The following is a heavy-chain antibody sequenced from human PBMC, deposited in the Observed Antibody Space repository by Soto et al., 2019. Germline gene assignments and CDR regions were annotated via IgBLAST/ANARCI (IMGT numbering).Heavy chain of an antibody. V-gene: IGHV1-18*01. CDR3: ASQNCGGDCYSEDAFDI. Sequence: ASVKVSCKASGYTFTSYGISWVRQAPGQGLEWMGWISAYNGNTNYAQKLQGRVTMTTDTSTSTAYMELRSLRSDDTAVYYCASQNCGGDCYSEDAFDIWGQGTMVTVSS. J-gene: IGHJ3*02. CDR1: GYTFTSYG. CDR2: ISAYNGNT. D-gene: IGHD2-21*02.